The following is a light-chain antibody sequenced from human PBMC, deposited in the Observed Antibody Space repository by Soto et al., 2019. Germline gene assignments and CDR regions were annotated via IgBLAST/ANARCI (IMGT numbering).Light chain of an antibody. CDR2: TSF. CDR3: QQYYKWPQWT. Sequence: IQMTQSPSSLSASVGDRVSITCRASQSIGTFLNWYQQKPGEAPNLLIHTSFTLYSGVPSRFSGTGSGTDFTLTITSLQSEDFAVYYCQQYYKWPQWTIGQGTKVDIK. V-gene: IGKV1-39*01. J-gene: IGKJ1*01. CDR1: QSIGTF.